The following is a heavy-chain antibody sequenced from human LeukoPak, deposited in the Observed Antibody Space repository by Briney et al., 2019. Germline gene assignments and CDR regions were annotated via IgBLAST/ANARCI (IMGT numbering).Heavy chain of an antibody. CDR3: AKAPRAKGYFDY. CDR2: IRYDGSNK. V-gene: IGHV3-30*02. Sequence: PGGSLRLSCAASGFTFSSYGMHWFRQAPGKGLEWVAFIRYDGSNKYYADSVKGRFTISRDNSKNTLYLQMNSLRAEDTAVNYCAKAPRAKGYFDYWGQGTLVTVSS. J-gene: IGHJ4*02. CDR1: GFTFSSYG. D-gene: IGHD1-26*01.